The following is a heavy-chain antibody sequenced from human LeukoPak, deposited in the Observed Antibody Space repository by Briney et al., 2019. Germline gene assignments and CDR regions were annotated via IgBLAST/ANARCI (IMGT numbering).Heavy chain of an antibody. D-gene: IGHD6-6*01. Sequence: PGRSLRLSCAASGFTFSNHGMHWVRQAPGKGLEWVANIWYDGSREYYADTVKGRFTISRDISKNTLCLQMNSLRAEDTAVYYCARDLAAARLDFRGQGTLVTVSS. J-gene: IGHJ4*02. CDR2: IWYDGSRE. V-gene: IGHV3-33*01. CDR3: ARDLAAARLDF. CDR1: GFTFSNHG.